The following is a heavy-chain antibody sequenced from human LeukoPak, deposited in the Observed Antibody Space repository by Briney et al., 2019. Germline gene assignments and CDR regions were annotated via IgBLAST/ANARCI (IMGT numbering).Heavy chain of an antibody. J-gene: IGHJ4*02. Sequence: SETLSLTCAVHGGSFSGYYWSWIRQPPGKGLEWIGEINHSGSTNYNPSLKSRVTISVDTSKNQFSLKLSSVTAADTAVYYCAIGLLWFGELNCRECWGQGTLVTVSS. CDR1: GGSFSGYY. D-gene: IGHD3-10*01. V-gene: IGHV4-34*01. CDR3: AIGLLWFGELNCREC. CDR2: INHSGST.